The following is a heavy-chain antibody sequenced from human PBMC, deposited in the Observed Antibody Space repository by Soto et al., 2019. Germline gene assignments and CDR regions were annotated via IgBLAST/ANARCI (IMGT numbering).Heavy chain of an antibody. CDR2: ISAYNGNT. D-gene: IGHD6-13*01. Sequence: QVQLVQSGAEVKKPGASVKVSCKASGYTFTSYGISWVRQAPGQGLEWMGWISAYNGNTNYAQKLQGRVTMTTDTSTSTASMELRSLRSDDTAVYYCARPLAAAGTKYYFDYWGQGTLVTVSS. V-gene: IGHV1-18*01. CDR3: ARPLAAAGTKYYFDY. CDR1: GYTFTSYG. J-gene: IGHJ4*02.